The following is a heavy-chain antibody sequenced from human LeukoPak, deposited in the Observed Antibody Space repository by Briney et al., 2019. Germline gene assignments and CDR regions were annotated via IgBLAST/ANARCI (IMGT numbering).Heavy chain of an antibody. CDR2: INAGNGNT. CDR3: ARAEAYSGYGDR. CDR1: GYTFTSYA. D-gene: IGHD5-12*01. V-gene: IGHV1-3*01. J-gene: IGHJ5*02. Sequence: ASVKVSCKASGYTFTSYAMHWVRQAPGQRLEWMGWINAGNGNTKYSQKFQGRVTITRDTSASTAYMELSSLRSEDTAVYYCARAEAYSGYGDRWGQGTLVTVSS.